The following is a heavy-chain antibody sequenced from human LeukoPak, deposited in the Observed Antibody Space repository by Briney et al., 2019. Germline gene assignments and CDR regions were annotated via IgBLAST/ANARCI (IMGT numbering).Heavy chain of an antibody. V-gene: IGHV1-18*01. Sequence: ASVKFSCKASGYTFTSYGISWVRQAPGQGLEWMGWISPYNGNTNYAQKLQGRVTMTTDTSTTTAYMELRSLRSDDTAVYYCAREMATIVNQFDYWDQGTLATVSS. J-gene: IGHJ4*02. CDR1: GYTFTSYG. CDR3: AREMATIVNQFDY. D-gene: IGHD5-24*01. CDR2: ISPYNGNT.